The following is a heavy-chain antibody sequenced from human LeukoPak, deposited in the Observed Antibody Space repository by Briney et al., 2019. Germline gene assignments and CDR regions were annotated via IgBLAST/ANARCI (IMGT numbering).Heavy chain of an antibody. Sequence: GGSVRLSCEASGFTFSSYEMNWVRQAPGKGLEWVSDISSSGRIIYYADSVKGRFTISRDNTKNSLYLQMNSLRAEDTAVYYCARVSRYANDYWGQGTLVTVSS. CDR3: ARVSRYANDY. CDR1: GFTFSSYE. V-gene: IGHV3-48*03. CDR2: ISSSGRII. D-gene: IGHD2-2*01. J-gene: IGHJ4*02.